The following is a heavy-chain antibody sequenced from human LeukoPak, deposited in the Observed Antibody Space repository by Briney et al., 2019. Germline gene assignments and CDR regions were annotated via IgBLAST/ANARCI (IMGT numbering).Heavy chain of an antibody. D-gene: IGHD3-10*01. CDR2: INPNSGGT. CDR1: GYTFTGYY. Sequence: ASVKVSCKASGYTFTGYYMHWVRQAPGQGREWMGWINPNSGGTNYAQKFQGRVTMTRDTSISTAYMELSRLRSDDTAVYYCARDDFLWFGEGLDAFDIWGQGTMVTVSS. CDR3: ARDDFLWFGEGLDAFDI. J-gene: IGHJ3*02. V-gene: IGHV1-2*02.